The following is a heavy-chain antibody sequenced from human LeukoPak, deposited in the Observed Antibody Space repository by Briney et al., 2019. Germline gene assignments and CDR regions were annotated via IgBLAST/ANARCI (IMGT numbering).Heavy chain of an antibody. CDR1: GGSISSSSYY. D-gene: IGHD5-24*01. J-gene: IGHJ4*02. Sequence: SETLSLTCTVSGGSISSSSYYWSWIRQPPGKGLEWIGYIYYSGSTNYNPSLKSRVTISVDTSKNQFSLKLSSVTAADTAVYYCAREIRDGYPFDYWGQGTLVTVSS. CDR3: AREIRDGYPFDY. V-gene: IGHV4-61*01. CDR2: IYYSGST.